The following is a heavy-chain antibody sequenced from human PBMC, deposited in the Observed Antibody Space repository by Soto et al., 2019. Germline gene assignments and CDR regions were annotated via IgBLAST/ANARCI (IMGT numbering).Heavy chain of an antibody. CDR1: GFTFSNYA. Sequence: GGSLRLSCVASGFTFSNYAMSWVRQAPGKGLEWVSVISGSGDRTFYADSVKGRFAITRDNSKSTLYLQMNSLRADDTAVYYCAKLASSSTYDASDIWGQGTMVTVSS. D-gene: IGHD6-19*01. J-gene: IGHJ3*02. CDR3: AKLASSSTYDASDI. V-gene: IGHV3-23*01. CDR2: ISGSGDRT.